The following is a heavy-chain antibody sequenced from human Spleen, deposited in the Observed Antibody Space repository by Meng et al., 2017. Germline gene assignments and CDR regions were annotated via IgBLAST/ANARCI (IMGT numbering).Heavy chain of an antibody. Sequence: QAQLLQSGAEVKKPGASVWVSCKASDYTSASYGISWFRQAPGQGLEWMGWFVSNADTYPAQKFQGRVTMTRDTHTSTDFMELRSLRFDDTAVYYCARGTPGRSYSDYWGQGTLVTV. J-gene: IGHJ4*02. CDR1: DYTSASYG. D-gene: IGHD3-10*01. CDR3: ARGTPGRSYSDY. CDR2: FVSNADT. V-gene: IGHV1-18*01.